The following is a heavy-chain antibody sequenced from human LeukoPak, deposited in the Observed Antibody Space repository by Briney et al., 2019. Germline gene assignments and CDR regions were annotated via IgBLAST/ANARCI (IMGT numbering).Heavy chain of an antibody. J-gene: IGHJ4*02. CDR3: AKDPRGQWLIKYYYDSSGYEVDY. CDR1: GFTFSSYA. D-gene: IGHD3-22*01. CDR2: FSGSGGST. Sequence: GGSLRLSCAASGFTFSSYAMSWVRQAPGKGLEWVSAFSGSGGSTYYADSVKGRFTISRDNSKNTLYLQMTSLRAEDTAVYYCAKDPRGQWLIKYYYDSSGYEVDYWGQGILVTVSS. V-gene: IGHV3-23*01.